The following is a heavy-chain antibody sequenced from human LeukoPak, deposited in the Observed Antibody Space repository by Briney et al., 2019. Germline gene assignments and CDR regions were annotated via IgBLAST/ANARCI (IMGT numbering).Heavy chain of an antibody. J-gene: IGHJ4*02. Sequence: ASVTVSCKASGYTFTGYYIHWVRQAPGQGLEWMGWISPNSGDTNFVQKFQGRVTMTRDTSISTAYLELSRLRSDDTAVYYCAREADGDMGFDYWGQGTLVTVSS. CDR2: ISPNSGDT. CDR1: GYTFTGYY. D-gene: IGHD2-15*01. V-gene: IGHV1-2*02. CDR3: AREADGDMGFDY.